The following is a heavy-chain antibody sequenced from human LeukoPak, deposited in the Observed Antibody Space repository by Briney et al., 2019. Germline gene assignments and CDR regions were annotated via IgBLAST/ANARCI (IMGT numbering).Heavy chain of an antibody. Sequence: SETLSLTCTVSGGSISNVVYYWGWIRHPPGKGLEWIGSIYYTGNTYYNPSLNSRVTISVDTSKNQFSLKLSSVTDADTAIYYCARLTSGWYVIYWGQGTLVTVSS. J-gene: IGHJ4*02. V-gene: IGHV4-39*01. CDR3: ARLTSGWYVIY. CDR1: GGSISNVVYY. D-gene: IGHD6-19*01. CDR2: IYYTGNT.